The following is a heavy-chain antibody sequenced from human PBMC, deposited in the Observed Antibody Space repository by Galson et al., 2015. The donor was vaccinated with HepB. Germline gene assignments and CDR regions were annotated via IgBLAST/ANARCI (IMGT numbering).Heavy chain of an antibody. CDR3: ARRYCTGGSCYSGFDY. CDR2: IYPGDSEI. CDR1: GYSFTSHR. D-gene: IGHD2-15*01. Sequence: QSGAEVKKPGESLKISCKGSGYSFTSHRIGWVRQMPGKGLECMGIIYPGDSEIRYSPSFQGQVTISADQSINTAYLQWSSLKASDTAMYYCARRYCTGGSCYSGFDYWGQGTLVTVSS. V-gene: IGHV5-51*01. J-gene: IGHJ4*02.